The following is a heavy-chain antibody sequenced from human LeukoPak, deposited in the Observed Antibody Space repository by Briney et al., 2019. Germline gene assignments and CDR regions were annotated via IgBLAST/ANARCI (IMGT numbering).Heavy chain of an antibody. CDR2: IYHSGST. CDR3: ARAVNNGYNVDFDY. CDR1: GGSISSGGYS. V-gene: IGHV4-30-2*01. D-gene: IGHD5-24*01. J-gene: IGHJ4*02. Sequence: SQTLSLTCAVSGGSISSGGYSWSWIRQPPGKGLEWIGYIYHSGSTYYNPSLKSRVTISVDRSKNQFSLKLSSVTAADTAVYYCARAVNNGYNVDFDYWGQGTLVTVSS.